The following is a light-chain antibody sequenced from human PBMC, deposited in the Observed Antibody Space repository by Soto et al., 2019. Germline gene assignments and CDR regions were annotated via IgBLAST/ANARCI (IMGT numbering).Light chain of an antibody. V-gene: IGLV2-14*01. CDR3: SSYTSSSTYV. Sequence: QSALTQPASVSGSPGQSITISCTGTSSDVGGYNYVSWYQQHPGKAPKLMIYDVSNRPSGLSNRFSGSKSGNMASLTISGLQAEDEADYYCSSYTSSSTYVFGTGTKVTVL. J-gene: IGLJ1*01. CDR1: SSDVGGYNY. CDR2: DVS.